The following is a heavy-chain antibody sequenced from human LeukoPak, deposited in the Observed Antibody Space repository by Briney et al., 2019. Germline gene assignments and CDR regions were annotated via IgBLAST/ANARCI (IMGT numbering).Heavy chain of an antibody. D-gene: IGHD6-19*01. J-gene: IGHJ4*02. V-gene: IGHV3-21*01. CDR3: ARKGIAVAGHFDY. CDR2: ISSSSSYI. Sequence: GGSLRLSCAASGFTFSSYAMSWVRQAPGKGLEWVSSISSSSSYIYYADSVKGRFTISRDNAKNSLYLQMNSLRAEDTAVYYCARKGIAVAGHFDYWGQGTLVTVSS. CDR1: GFTFSSYA.